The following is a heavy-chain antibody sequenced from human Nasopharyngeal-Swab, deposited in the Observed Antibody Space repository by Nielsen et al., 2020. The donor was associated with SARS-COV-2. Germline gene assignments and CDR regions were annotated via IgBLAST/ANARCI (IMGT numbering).Heavy chain of an antibody. J-gene: IGHJ6*02. CDR3: ARGGPPTYYDILTGYPYYYYGMDV. D-gene: IGHD3-9*01. CDR2: ISSSGSTI. V-gene: IGHV3-11*01. CDR1: GFTFSDYY. Sequence: GESLKISCAASGFTFSDYYMSWISQAPGKGLEWLSYISSSGSTIHYADSVKGRFTISRDNAKNSLYLQMNSLRAEDTAVYYCARGGPPTYYDILTGYPYYYYGMDVWGQGTTVTVSS.